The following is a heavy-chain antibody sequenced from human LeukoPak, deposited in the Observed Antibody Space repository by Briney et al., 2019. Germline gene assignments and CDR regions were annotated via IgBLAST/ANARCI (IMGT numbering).Heavy chain of an antibody. CDR2: IYYSGST. D-gene: IGHD6-19*01. V-gene: IGHV4-59*01. Sequence: SETLSLTCAVYGGSFSGYYWSWIRQPPGKGLEWIGYIYYSGSTNYNPSLKSRVTISVDTSKNQFSLKLSSVTAADTAVYYCASLAYSSGWSFDYWGQGTLVTVSS. CDR3: ASLAYSSGWSFDY. CDR1: GGSFSGYY. J-gene: IGHJ4*02.